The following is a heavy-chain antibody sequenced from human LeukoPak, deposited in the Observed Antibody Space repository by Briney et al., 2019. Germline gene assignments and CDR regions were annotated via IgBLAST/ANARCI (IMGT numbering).Heavy chain of an antibody. V-gene: IGHV4-34*01. D-gene: IGHD2-2*01. CDR2: INHSGST. CDR1: GGSFSGYY. J-gene: IGHJ4*02. CDR3: ARGAVPAAILAYFVY. Sequence: SETLSLTCAVYGGSFSGYYWSWIRQPPGKGLEWIGEINHSGSTNYNPSLKSRVTISVDTSKNQFSLKLSPVTAADTAVYYCARGAVPAAILAYFVYWGQGTLVTVSS.